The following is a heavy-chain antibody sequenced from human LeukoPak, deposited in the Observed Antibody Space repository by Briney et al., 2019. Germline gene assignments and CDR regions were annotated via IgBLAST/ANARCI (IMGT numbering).Heavy chain of an antibody. D-gene: IGHD3-10*01. J-gene: IGHJ3*02. Sequence: PGRSLRLSCAASGFTFSRYGMHWVRQAPGKGLVWVSRINSDGSTTSYADFVKGRFTISRDNAKNTLYLQMSSLRAEDTAVYYCARYGVGSGSYDGLDIWGQGTMLTVSS. V-gene: IGHV3-74*01. CDR1: GFTFSRYG. CDR3: ARYGVGSGSYDGLDI. CDR2: INSDGSTT.